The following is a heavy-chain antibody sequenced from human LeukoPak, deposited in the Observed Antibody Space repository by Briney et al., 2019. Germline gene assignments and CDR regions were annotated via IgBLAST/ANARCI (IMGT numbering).Heavy chain of an antibody. CDR3: AELGITMIGGV. Sequence: GGSLRLSCAVSGFTFSRYWMNWVRQAPGKGLEWVANINQDGSEKYYVDSVKGRFTISTDNAKNSLYLQMNSLRAEDTAVYYCAELGITMIGGVWGKGTTVTISS. D-gene: IGHD3-10*02. V-gene: IGHV3-7*01. CDR2: INQDGSEK. J-gene: IGHJ6*04. CDR1: GFTFSRYW.